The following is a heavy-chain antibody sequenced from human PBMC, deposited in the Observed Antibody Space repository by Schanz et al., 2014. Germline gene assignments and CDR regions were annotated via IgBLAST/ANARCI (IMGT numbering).Heavy chain of an antibody. CDR2: IYSSGST. Sequence: QVHLQESGPGLVKPSETLSLTCTVSGGSISNNYWGWIRQPPGKGLEWIGNIYSSGSTNYNPSLKSRVTISGDTYKNQFSLMMNSVTAADTAVYYCARRHHFRSGPYYYYYMDVWGKGTTVTVSS. J-gene: IGHJ6*03. CDR1: GGSISNNY. D-gene: IGHD3-3*02. V-gene: IGHV4-59*12. CDR3: ARRHHFRSGPYYYYYMDV.